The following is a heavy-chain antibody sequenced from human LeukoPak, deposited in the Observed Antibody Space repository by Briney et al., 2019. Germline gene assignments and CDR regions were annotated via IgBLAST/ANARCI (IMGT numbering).Heavy chain of an antibody. J-gene: IGHJ4*02. V-gene: IGHV3-21*04. CDR1: GFTFSSYS. CDR2: ISSSSSYI. Sequence: GGSLRLSCAASGFTFSSYSMNWVRQAPGKGLEWVSSISSSSSYIYYAGSVKGRFTISRDNSENTVYLQMNNLRAEDTAVYYCAGRVTGYSSGYVYWGQGTLVTVSS. D-gene: IGHD5-18*01. CDR3: AGRVTGYSSGYVY.